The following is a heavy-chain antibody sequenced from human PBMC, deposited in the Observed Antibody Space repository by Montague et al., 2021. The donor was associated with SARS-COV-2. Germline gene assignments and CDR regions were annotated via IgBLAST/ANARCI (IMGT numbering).Heavy chain of an antibody. J-gene: IGHJ6*02. CDR2: FNRNRNT. CDR3: ARSRISYDPDDASCGLDV. Sequence: SETLSLTCTVSGYSISSGDYCGCILHPPGEGLEGLGRFNRNRNTYYNTSLNRRVTISVDTFKNQFSLNLRTFAAADTAVYYCARSRISYDPDDASCGLDVWGQGTTVTVSS. V-gene: IGHV4-38-2*02. D-gene: IGHD1-1*01. CDR1: GYSISSGDY.